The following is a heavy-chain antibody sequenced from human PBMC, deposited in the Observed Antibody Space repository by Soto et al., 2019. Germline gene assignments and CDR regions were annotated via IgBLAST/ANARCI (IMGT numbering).Heavy chain of an antibody. J-gene: IGHJ4*02. CDR3: ARDKITGLFDY. CDR1: GGSFSGYY. CDR2: INHSGST. D-gene: IGHD2-8*02. Sequence: SETLSLTCAVYGGSFSGYYWTWIRQPPGTGLEWIGEINHSGSTNYNPSLKSRVTISVDTSKNQFSLKLTSVTAADTAGYYCARDKITGLFDYWGQGTLVTVSS. V-gene: IGHV4-34*01.